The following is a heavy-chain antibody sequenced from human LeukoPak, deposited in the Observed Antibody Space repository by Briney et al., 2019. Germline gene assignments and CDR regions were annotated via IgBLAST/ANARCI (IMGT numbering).Heavy chain of an antibody. D-gene: IGHD4-23*01. V-gene: IGHV4-34*01. Sequence: SETLSLTCAVYGGSFSGYYWSWIRQPPGKGLEWVGGINHSGNTNFNPSPKSRVTISADTSKNQFSLKLSSVTAADTAVYYCARGRVTVVREDFDYWVQETQVTVCS. CDR2: INHSGNT. CDR1: GGSFSGYY. J-gene: IGHJ4*02. CDR3: ARGRVTVVREDFDY.